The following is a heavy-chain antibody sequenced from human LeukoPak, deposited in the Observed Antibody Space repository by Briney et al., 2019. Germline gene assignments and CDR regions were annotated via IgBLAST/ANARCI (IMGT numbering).Heavy chain of an antibody. Sequence: ASVKVSCKASGYTFTSYYMHWVRQPPGQGLEWMGIINPSGGSTSYAQKFQGRVTMTRDTSTSTVYMELSSLRSEDTAVYYCARAGGQPHPGYSSSWYNWFDPWGQGTLVTVSS. D-gene: IGHD6-13*01. J-gene: IGHJ5*02. V-gene: IGHV1-46*01. CDR3: ARAGGQPHPGYSSSWYNWFDP. CDR2: INPSGGST. CDR1: GYTFTSYY.